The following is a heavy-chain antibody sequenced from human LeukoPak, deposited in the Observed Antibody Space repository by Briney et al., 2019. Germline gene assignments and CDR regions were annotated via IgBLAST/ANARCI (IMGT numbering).Heavy chain of an antibody. CDR1: GYTFTMYY. J-gene: IGHJ6*03. CDR3: ARWQGGGLSGSWGGLFASYYTYYYMDV. CDR2: INPSDGAT. D-gene: IGHD1-26*01. Sequence: ASVKVSCKASGYTFTMYYIHWVRQAPGQGLEWMGMINPSDGATTYAQRFQGRVTMTRDMSTTPVYMDLRSLRSGEAAVYVGARWQGGGLSGSWGGLFASYYTYYYMDVWGRGTTVTVSS. V-gene: IGHV1-46*01.